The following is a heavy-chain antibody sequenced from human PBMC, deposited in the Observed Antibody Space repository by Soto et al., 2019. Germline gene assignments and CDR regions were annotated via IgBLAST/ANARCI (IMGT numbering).Heavy chain of an antibody. V-gene: IGHV4-59*01. Sequence: QVQLKESGTGLVKPSETLSLTCTVSGGSISSYYWSWIRQPQGKGLEWIGYIYYSGSTNYNPSLKCRFTISVDTSKNQFSLKLSSVTAADTAVYYCARAYGGYADYWGQGALVTVSS. CDR3: ARAYGGYADY. J-gene: IGHJ4*02. CDR1: GGSISSYY. CDR2: IYYSGST. D-gene: IGHD5-12*01.